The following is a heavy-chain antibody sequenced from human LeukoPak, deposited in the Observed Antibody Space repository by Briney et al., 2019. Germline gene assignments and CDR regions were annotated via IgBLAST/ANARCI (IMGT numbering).Heavy chain of an antibody. CDR1: GGSISSTSHY. Sequence: SETLSLTCAVSGGSISSTSHYWGWIRQPPGMGLEWIAGVYYSGFTYYNPSLKSRVTMSVDTSKNQFSLKLRSVTAAHTAVYYCARHSEPTGDSDAFDIWGQGTMVTVSS. D-gene: IGHD7-27*01. V-gene: IGHV4-39*01. CDR3: ARHSEPTGDSDAFDI. J-gene: IGHJ3*02. CDR2: VYYSGFT.